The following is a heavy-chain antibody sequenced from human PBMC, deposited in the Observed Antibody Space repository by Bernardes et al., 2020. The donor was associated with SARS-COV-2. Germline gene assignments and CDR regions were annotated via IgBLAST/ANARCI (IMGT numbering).Heavy chain of an antibody. V-gene: IGHV3-33*01. CDR2: IWYDGSNK. CDR3: ARDMVADNYYYYYGMDV. Sequence: GGSLRLSCAASGFTFSSYGMHWVRQAPGKGLEWVAVIWYDGSNKYYADSVKGRFTISRDNSKNTLYLQMNSLRAEDTAVYYCARDMVADNYYYYYGMDVWGQGTTVTVSS. D-gene: IGHD6-19*01. J-gene: IGHJ6*02. CDR1: GFTFSSYG.